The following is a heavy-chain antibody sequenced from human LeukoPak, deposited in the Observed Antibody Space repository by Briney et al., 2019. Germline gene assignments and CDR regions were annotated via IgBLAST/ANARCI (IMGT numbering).Heavy chain of an antibody. Sequence: PSETLSLTCTASGGSISSYYWSWIRQPPGKGLEYIGYIYYSGSTNYNPSLKSRVTISVDTSKNQFSLKLSSVTAADTAVYYCARGVGLTQGGTFDYWGQGTLVTVSS. CDR3: ARGVGLTQGGTFDY. CDR1: GGSISSYY. J-gene: IGHJ4*02. V-gene: IGHV4-59*01. D-gene: IGHD1-1*01. CDR2: IYYSGST.